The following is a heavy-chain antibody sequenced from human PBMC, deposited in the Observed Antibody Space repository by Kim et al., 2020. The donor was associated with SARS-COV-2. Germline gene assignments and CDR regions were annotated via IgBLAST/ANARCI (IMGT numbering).Heavy chain of an antibody. D-gene: IGHD1-26*01. V-gene: IGHV4-39*01. CDR1: GGSISSSSYY. Sequence: SETLSLTCTVSGGSISSSSYYWGWIRQPPGKGLEWIGSIYYSGSTYYNPSLKSRVTISVDTSKNQFSLKLSSVTAADTAVYYCARHRRPLTSGSYHTGYYFDYWGQGTLGTVSS. J-gene: IGHJ4*02. CDR3: ARHRRPLTSGSYHTGYYFDY. CDR2: IYYSGST.